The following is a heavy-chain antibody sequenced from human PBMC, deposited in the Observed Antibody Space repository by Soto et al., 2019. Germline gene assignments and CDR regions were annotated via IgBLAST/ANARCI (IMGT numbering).Heavy chain of an antibody. CDR2: IIPIFGTA. V-gene: IGHV1-69*06. D-gene: IGHD3-16*01. CDR1: GGTFSSYA. CDR3: ARVPSRYGPEMGYYYYGIDV. Sequence: SVKVSCKASGGTFSSYAISWVRQAPGQGLEWMGGIIPIFGTANYAQKFQGRVTITADKSTSTAYMELSSLGSEDTAAYYCARVPSRYGPEMGYYYYGIDVWGQGTTVTVSS. J-gene: IGHJ6*02.